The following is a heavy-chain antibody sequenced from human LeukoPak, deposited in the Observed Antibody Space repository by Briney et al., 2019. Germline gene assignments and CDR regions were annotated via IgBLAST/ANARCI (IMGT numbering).Heavy chain of an antibody. CDR1: GFTFSSYE. D-gene: IGHD3-10*02. CDR2: ISSSGSTI. V-gene: IGHV3-48*03. J-gene: IGHJ6*04. CDR3: AELGITMIGGV. Sequence: PGGSLRLSCAASGFTFSSYEMNWVRQAPGKGLEWVSYISSSGSTIYYADSVRGRFTISRDKAKNSLCLQMNSLRAEDTAVYYCAELGITMIGGVWGKGTTVTISS.